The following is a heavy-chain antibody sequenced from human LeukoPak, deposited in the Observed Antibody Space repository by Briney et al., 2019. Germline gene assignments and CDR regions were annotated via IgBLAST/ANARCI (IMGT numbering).Heavy chain of an antibody. D-gene: IGHD2-15*01. V-gene: IGHV3-23*01. CDR1: GFTFSTYG. CDR3: AKERGCGIGSCARIPDY. CDR2: ISGSGGIT. Sequence: GGTLRLSCVASGFTFSTYGMTWVRQAPGKGLEWVSAISGSGGITYYADSVKGRFTISRDNSKNTLYLQLYSLRAEDTAVYYCAKERGCGIGSCARIPDYWGQGILVTVSS. J-gene: IGHJ4*02.